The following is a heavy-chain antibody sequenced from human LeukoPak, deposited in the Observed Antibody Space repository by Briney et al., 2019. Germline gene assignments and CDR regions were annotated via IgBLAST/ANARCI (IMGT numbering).Heavy chain of an antibody. CDR3: ATEYSYGYSPFDY. V-gene: IGHV3-21*01. CDR1: GFTFSSYE. J-gene: IGHJ4*02. D-gene: IGHD5-18*01. Sequence: PGGSLRLSCAASGFTFSSYEMSWVRQAPGKGLEWVSSIGSSSSYIYYADSVKGRFTISRDNAKNSLYLQMNSLRAEDTAVYYCATEYSYGYSPFDYWGQGTLVTVSS. CDR2: IGSSSSYI.